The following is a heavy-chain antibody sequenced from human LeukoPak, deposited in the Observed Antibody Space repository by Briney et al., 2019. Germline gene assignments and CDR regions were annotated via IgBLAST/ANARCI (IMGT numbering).Heavy chain of an antibody. CDR2: ISSSGSTI. CDR1: GFTLSSNS. Sequence: GGSLRLSCAASGFTLSSNSMNWVRQAPGKGLEWVSYISSSGSTIYYAESVKGRFTISRDNAKNSLYLQMNSLRAEDTAIYYCARDDLGTSYFYYGMDVWGQGTTVTVSS. CDR3: ARDDLGTSYFYYGMDV. V-gene: IGHV3-48*01. J-gene: IGHJ6*02. D-gene: IGHD3/OR15-3a*01.